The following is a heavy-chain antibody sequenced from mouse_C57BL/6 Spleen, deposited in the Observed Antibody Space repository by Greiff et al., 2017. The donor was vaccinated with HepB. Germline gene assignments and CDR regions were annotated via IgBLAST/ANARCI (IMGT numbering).Heavy chain of an antibody. CDR2: IDPSDSET. J-gene: IGHJ1*03. CDR1: GYTFTSYW. V-gene: IGHV1-52*01. Sequence: QVQLQQSGAELVRPGSSVKLSCKASGYTFTSYWMHWVKQRPIQGLEWIGNIDPSDSETHYNQKFKDKATLTVDKSSSTAYMQLSSLTSEDSAVYYCARGLEWDDYWYFDVWGTGTTVTVSS. CDR3: ARGLEWDDYWYFDV. D-gene: IGHD2-3*01.